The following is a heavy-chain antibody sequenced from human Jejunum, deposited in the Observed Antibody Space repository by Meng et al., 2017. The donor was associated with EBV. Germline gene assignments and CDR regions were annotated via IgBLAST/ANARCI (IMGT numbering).Heavy chain of an antibody. CDR1: GYTFSRHA. CDR3: TNSPSGEYLLDY. D-gene: IGHD2/OR15-2a*01. V-gene: IGHV3-23*01. J-gene: IGHJ4*02. Sequence: EVRLWGAGGGLGQPGGSLRLSCGATGYTFSRHAMSWVRQAPGKGLEWVSYISGSGGSTYYTDSVKGRFTISRDNSKDTLYLQMNSLRAEDTAVYYCTNSPSGEYLLDYWGQGTLVTVSS. CDR2: ISGSGGST.